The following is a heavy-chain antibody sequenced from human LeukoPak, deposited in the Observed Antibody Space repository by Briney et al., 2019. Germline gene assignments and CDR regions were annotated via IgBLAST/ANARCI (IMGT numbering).Heavy chain of an antibody. D-gene: IGHD4-23*01. Sequence: GGSLRLSCAAAGFTFSSYEMKWVRQAQGKGLEWVSYSSSSGSTIYYADSVKGRLTISRDNAKNSLYLQMNSLRAEDTAVYYCARVPRWYVIDYWGQGTLVTVSS. CDR2: SSSSGSTI. CDR3: ARVPRWYVIDY. CDR1: GFTFSSYE. J-gene: IGHJ4*02. V-gene: IGHV3-48*03.